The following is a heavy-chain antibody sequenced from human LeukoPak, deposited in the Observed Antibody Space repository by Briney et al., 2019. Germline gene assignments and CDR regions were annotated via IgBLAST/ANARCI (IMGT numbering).Heavy chain of an antibody. D-gene: IGHD4-23*01. V-gene: IGHV4-39*01. CDR3: AADYGGQRGGDFDY. CDR1: GGSLSSSSYY. Sequence: SETLSLTCTVSGGSLSSSSYYWGWIRQPPGKGLEWIGSIYYSGSTYYNPSLKSRVTISVDTSKNQFSLKLSSVTAADTAVYYCAADYGGQRGGDFDYWGQGTLVTVSS. CDR2: IYYSGST. J-gene: IGHJ4*02.